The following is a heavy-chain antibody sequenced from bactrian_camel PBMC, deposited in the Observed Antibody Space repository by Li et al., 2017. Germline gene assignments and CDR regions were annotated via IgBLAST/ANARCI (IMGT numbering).Heavy chain of an antibody. V-gene: IGHV3S1*01. D-gene: IGHD3*01. CDR3: AADLGWCGRTPLQREFRN. CDR2: IAPATGTT. J-gene: IGHJ4*01. CDR1: GYRRSSNC. Sequence: HVQLVESGGGSVQAGGSLRLSCAGSGYRRSSNCMGWFRQAPGKEREGVAAIAPATGTTYYADSVRDRFTISSVDANNTLFLQMNSLKPEDTAVYICAADLGWCGRTPLQREFRNWGQGTQVTVS.